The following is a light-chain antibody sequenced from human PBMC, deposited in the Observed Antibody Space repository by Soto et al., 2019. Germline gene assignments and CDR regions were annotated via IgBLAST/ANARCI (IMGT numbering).Light chain of an antibody. Sequence: DIQMTQSPSSLSASVGDRVTITCRASQSVASYLNWYQQKVGKAPNLLIFAASSLQSGVPSRFSGSGSGTDFTITISSLQTEDFATYYCQQSFPTPHTFGQGKKLDIK. CDR1: QSVASY. CDR2: AAS. V-gene: IGKV1-39*01. J-gene: IGKJ2*01. CDR3: QQSFPTPHT.